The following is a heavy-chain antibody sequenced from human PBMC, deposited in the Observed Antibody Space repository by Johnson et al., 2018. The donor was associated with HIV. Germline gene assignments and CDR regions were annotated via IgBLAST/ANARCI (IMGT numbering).Heavy chain of an antibody. Sequence: QVLLVESGGGVVQPGGSLRLSCAASGFTFSSYAMHWVRQAPGKGLEWVAVISYDGSNKYYADSVKGRFTISRDNAKNSLYLQMNSLRAEDTAVYYCARERGEGGSYYSFRRDAFDIWGQGTMVTVSS. J-gene: IGHJ3*02. V-gene: IGHV3-30-3*01. CDR1: GFTFSSYA. D-gene: IGHD1-26*01. CDR3: ARERGEGGSYYSFRRDAFDI. CDR2: ISYDGSNK.